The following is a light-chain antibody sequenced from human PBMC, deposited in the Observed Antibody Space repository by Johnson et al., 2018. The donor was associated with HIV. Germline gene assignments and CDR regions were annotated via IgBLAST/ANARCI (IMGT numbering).Light chain of an antibody. Sequence: QPVLTQPPSVSAAPGQKVTISCSGSSSNIGNNYVSWYQQLPGTAPKLLIYDNNKRPSGIPDRFSGSKSGTSATLGIAGLPTGDEADYFCGTWDTILQTFVFGTGTKVTVL. CDR3: GTWDTILQTFV. J-gene: IGLJ1*01. CDR2: DNN. CDR1: SSNIGNNY. V-gene: IGLV1-51*01.